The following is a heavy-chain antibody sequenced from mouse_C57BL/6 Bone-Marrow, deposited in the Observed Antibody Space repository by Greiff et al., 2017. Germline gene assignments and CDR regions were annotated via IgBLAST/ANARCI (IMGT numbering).Heavy chain of an antibody. Sequence: VKLQQPGVELVKPGASVKMSCKASGYTFTSYWITWVKQRPGQGLEWIGDIYPGSGSTNYNEKFKSKATLTVDTSSSTAYMQLSSLTSEDSAVYYCARWGLRVDYWGQGTTLTVSS. CDR2: IYPGSGST. J-gene: IGHJ2*01. CDR3: ARWGLRVDY. CDR1: GYTFTSYW. V-gene: IGHV1-55*01. D-gene: IGHD2-13*01.